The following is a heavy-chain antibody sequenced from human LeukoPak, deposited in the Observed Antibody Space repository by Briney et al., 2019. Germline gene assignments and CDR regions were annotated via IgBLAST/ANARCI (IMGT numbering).Heavy chain of an antibody. CDR2: IYYSGST. D-gene: IGHD4-11*01. CDR3: ARRGDYSNYVGY. CDR1: GGSISSSSYY. J-gene: IGHJ4*02. V-gene: IGHV4-39*01. Sequence: SETLSLTCTVSGGSISSSSYYWGWIRQPPGKGLEWIGSIYYSGSTYYNPSLKSRVTISVDTSKNQFSLKLSSVTAADTAVYYCARRGDYSNYVGYWGQGTLVTVSS.